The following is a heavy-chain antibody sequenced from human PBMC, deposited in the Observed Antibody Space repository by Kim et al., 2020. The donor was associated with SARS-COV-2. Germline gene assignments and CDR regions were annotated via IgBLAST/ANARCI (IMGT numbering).Heavy chain of an antibody. Sequence: GSPSYNPSLKSRVAISGDPAKNQFALKLTAMTAADTAVYFCARNMGVWGQGITVTVSS. CDR3: ARNMGV. CDR2: GSP. J-gene: IGHJ6*02. V-gene: IGHV4-59*01.